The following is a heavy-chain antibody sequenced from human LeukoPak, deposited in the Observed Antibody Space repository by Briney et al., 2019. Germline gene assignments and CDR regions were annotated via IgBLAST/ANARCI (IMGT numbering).Heavy chain of an antibody. CDR2: IYTSGST. Sequence: PSETLSLTCTVSGVSISSYYWSWIRQPAGKGLEWIGRIYTSGSTNYNPSLKSRVTMSVDTSKNQFSLKLSSVTAADTAVYYCARDAGYDFWSGYYLGVNWFDPWGQGTLVTVSS. V-gene: IGHV4-4*07. CDR1: GVSISSYY. D-gene: IGHD3-3*01. CDR3: ARDAGYDFWSGYYLGVNWFDP. J-gene: IGHJ5*02.